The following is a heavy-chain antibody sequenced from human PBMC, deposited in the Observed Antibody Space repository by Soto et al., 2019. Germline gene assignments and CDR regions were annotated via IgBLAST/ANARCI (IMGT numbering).Heavy chain of an antibody. CDR2: ISFDESSK. J-gene: IGHJ4*02. CDR3: ARDFSTTAPFDY. CDR1: GSSFSTYT. V-gene: IGHV3-30-3*01. Sequence: SLRLSCASSGSSFSTYTLHWVRQAPGKGLEWVAVISFDESSKFYADSVKGRFTISRDNSKNTLYLQMNSLRAEDTAVYYGARDFSTTAPFDYWGQGTLVTVSS. D-gene: IGHD4-17*01.